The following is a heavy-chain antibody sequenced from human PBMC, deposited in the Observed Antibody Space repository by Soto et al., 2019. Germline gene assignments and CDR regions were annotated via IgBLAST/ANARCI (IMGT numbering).Heavy chain of an antibody. CDR3: ASEPYYYASGF. V-gene: IGHV3-11*01. D-gene: IGHD3-10*01. CDR1: GFRFSDHY. Sequence: GGSLILSCAASGFRFSDHYMTWIRQAPGKGLEWVSKISGDATTTYYADSVKGRFTVSRDNAKNSVYLQMNSLRAEDTAVYYCASEPYYYASGFWGQGTLVTVSS. J-gene: IGHJ4*02. CDR2: ISGDATTT.